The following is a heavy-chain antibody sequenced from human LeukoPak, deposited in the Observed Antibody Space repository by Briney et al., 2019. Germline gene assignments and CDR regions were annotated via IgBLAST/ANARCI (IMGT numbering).Heavy chain of an antibody. Sequence: NPSETLSLTCTVSGGSISSYYWSWIRQPPGKGLEWIGYIYYSGSTYYNPSLKSRVTISVDTSKNQFSLKLSSVTAADTAVYYCARHGAGLGYRIAAAEGGWFDPWGQGTLVTVSS. CDR2: IYYSGST. D-gene: IGHD6-25*01. CDR3: ARHGAGLGYRIAAAEGGWFDP. CDR1: GGSISSYY. V-gene: IGHV4-59*08. J-gene: IGHJ5*02.